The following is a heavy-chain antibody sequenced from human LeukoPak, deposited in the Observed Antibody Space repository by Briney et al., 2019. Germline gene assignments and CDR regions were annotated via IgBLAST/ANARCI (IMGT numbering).Heavy chain of an antibody. V-gene: IGHV1-2*02. CDR1: GYTFTGYY. Sequence: ASVKVSCKASGYTFTGYYMRWVRQAPGQGLEWMGWINPNSGGTNYVQKFQGRVTMTRDTSISTAYMELSRLRSDDTAVYYCASSIAVAAPTDYWGQGTLVTVSS. J-gene: IGHJ4*02. CDR2: INPNSGGT. CDR3: ASSIAVAAPTDY. D-gene: IGHD6-19*01.